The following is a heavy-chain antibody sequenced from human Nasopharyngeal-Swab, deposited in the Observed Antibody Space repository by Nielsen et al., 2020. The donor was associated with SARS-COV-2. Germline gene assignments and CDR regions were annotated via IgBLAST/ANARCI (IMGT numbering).Heavy chain of an antibody. CDR3: ARRGLITMIHRWFDP. J-gene: IGHJ5*02. D-gene: IGHD3-22*01. CDR2: INHSGST. V-gene: IGHV4-34*01. Sequence: VRQMPGKGLEWIGEINHSGSTNYNPFLKSRVTISVDTSKNQFSLKLSSVTAADTAVYYCARRGLITMIHRWFDPWGQGTLVTVSS.